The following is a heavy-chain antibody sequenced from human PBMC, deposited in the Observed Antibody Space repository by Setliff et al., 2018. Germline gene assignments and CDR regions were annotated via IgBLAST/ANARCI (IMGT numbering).Heavy chain of an antibody. Sequence: PSETLSLTCAVSGFSISSGYYWGWIRQPPGKGLEWIVNIHHSGKAYYNPSLKSRVTISVDTSKNQFSLKVHSVTAADTAVYYCARAPNRIGTMVRGVSRAFDIWSQGTLVTVSS. J-gene: IGHJ3*02. D-gene: IGHD3-10*01. CDR1: GFSISSGYY. V-gene: IGHV4-38-2*01. CDR2: IHHSGKA. CDR3: ARAPNRIGTMVRGVSRAFDI.